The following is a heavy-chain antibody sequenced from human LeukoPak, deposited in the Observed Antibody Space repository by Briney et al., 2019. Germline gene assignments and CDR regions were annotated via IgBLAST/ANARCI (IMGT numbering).Heavy chain of an antibody. CDR2: IYYTGST. V-gene: IGHV4-59*01. J-gene: IGHJ5*01. Sequence: SETMSLTCTVSGGSITGYYWSWIRQPPGKGLEWIGYIYYTGSTNYMPSLMSRVTMSLETSKNHFSLKVTSVSAADTAVYYCARVVVAAGSNWFDSWGQGTLVT. D-gene: IGHD2-15*01. CDR1: GGSITGYY. CDR3: ARVVVAAGSNWFDS.